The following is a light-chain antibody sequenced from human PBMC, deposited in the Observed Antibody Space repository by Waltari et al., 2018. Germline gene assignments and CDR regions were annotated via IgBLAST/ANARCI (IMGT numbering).Light chain of an antibody. J-gene: IGLJ2*01. CDR3: SSYTSSSTYVV. Sequence: QSALTQPASVSGSPGQSITISCTGTSSDGGGHNYVSWYQQHPGKAPKLMISGVRNLPPGVSNRFAGSKSGQWASLTIAGLQAEDEADYYCSSYTSSSTYVVFGGGTRLTVL. V-gene: IGLV2-14*03. CDR2: GVR. CDR1: SSDGGGHNY.